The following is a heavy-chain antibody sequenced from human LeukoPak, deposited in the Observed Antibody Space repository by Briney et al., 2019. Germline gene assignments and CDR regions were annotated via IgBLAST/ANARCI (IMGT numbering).Heavy chain of an antibody. CDR1: DGSIRTYF. V-gene: IGHV4-4*07. Sequence: PSETLSLTCTVSDGSIRTYFLTWVGQSAGKGLEFIGRLRPTDGYTNYNPSLRSRVSMSLDTSKKQLSLELTSVTAADTAVYYCARDGAWNYDDYWYFDLWGRGTVVTVSS. J-gene: IGHJ2*01. CDR3: ARDGAWNYDDYWYFDL. CDR2: LRPTDGYT. D-gene: IGHD1-7*01.